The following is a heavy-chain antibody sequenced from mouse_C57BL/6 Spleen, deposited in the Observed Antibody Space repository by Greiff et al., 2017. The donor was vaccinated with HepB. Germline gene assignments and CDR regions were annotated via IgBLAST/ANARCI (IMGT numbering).Heavy chain of an antibody. CDR1: GYTFTSYD. J-gene: IGHJ4*01. Sequence: VKLQESGPELVKPGASVKLSCKASGYTFTSYDINWVKQRPGQGLEWIGWIYPRDGSTKYNEKFKGKATLTVDTSSSTAYMELHSLTSEDSAVYFCARSPIYYGNYNAMDYWGQGTSVTVSS. V-gene: IGHV1-85*01. CDR2: IYPRDGST. D-gene: IGHD2-1*01. CDR3: ARSPIYYGNYNAMDY.